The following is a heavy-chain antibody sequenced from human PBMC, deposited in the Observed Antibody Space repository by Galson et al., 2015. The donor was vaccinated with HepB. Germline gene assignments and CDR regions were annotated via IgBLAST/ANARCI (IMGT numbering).Heavy chain of an antibody. Sequence: CAISGDSVSSNSASWNWVRQSPSRGLEWLGRTYFMSKWRNDYAVSVKTRITIIEDTSKNQFSLQLSSVTPDDTAVYYCARAPNFKSGWPNYYSYYYGMDVWGQGTTVTVSS. D-gene: IGHD6-19*01. J-gene: IGHJ6*02. CDR3: ARAPNFKSGWPNYYSYYYGMDV. CDR2: TYFMSKWRN. V-gene: IGHV6-1*01. CDR1: GDSVSSNSAS.